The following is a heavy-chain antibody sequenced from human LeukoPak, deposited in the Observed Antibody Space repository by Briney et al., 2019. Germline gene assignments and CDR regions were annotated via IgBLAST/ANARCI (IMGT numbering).Heavy chain of an antibody. CDR2: VWNDGSNE. J-gene: IGHJ4*02. V-gene: IGHV3-33*03. D-gene: IGHD1-26*01. Sequence: GGSLRLSCVASGFTFRNYGMHWVRQAPGKGLEWVAVVWNDGSNEHYADSVKGRFAISRDTSKNTLSLQMNSLRAGDSAVYYCVKGRLGGIVGQLDHWGQGTLVTVSS. CDR1: GFTFRNYG. CDR3: VKGRLGGIVGQLDH.